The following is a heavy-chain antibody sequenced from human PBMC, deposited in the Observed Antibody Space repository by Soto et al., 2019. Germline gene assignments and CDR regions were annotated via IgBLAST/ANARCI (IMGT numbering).Heavy chain of an antibody. CDR1: GGSISSYY. Sequence: SETLSLTCTVSGGSISSYYWSWIRQPPGKGLEWIGYIYYSGSTNYNPSLKSRVTISVDTSKNQFSLKLSSVTAADTAVYYCARFSSGWYWGGYYYGMDVWGQGTTVTVSS. CDR3: ARFSSGWYWGGYYYGMDV. CDR2: IYYSGST. J-gene: IGHJ6*02. D-gene: IGHD6-19*01. V-gene: IGHV4-59*01.